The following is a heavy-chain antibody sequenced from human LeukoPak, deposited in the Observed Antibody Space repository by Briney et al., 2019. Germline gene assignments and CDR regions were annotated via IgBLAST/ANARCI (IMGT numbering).Heavy chain of an antibody. V-gene: IGHV3-23*01. J-gene: IGHJ4*02. Sequence: PGGSLRLSCAASGFTFSTYAMSWVRQAPGKGLEWVSAISGSGGYTYYADSVKGRFTISRDNSKNTLYLEMNSLRAEDTAVYYCAKEVYDYGSGSYYSANYIDYWGQGTLVTVSS. CDR2: ISGSGGYT. D-gene: IGHD3-10*01. CDR3: AKEVYDYGSGSYYSANYIDY. CDR1: GFTFSTYA.